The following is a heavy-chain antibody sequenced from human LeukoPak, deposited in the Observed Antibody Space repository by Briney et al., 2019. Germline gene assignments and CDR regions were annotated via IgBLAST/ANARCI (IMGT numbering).Heavy chain of an antibody. CDR3: ARADSSGWSNDY. V-gene: IGHV3-21*01. CDR1: GFTFSSYS. Sequence: GGSLRLSCAASGFTFSSYSMNWVRQAPGKGLEWVSSISSSSSHIYYADSVKGRFTISRDNAKNSLYLQMNSLRAEDTAVYYCARADSSGWSNDYWGQGTQVTVSS. D-gene: IGHD6-19*01. CDR2: ISSSSSHI. J-gene: IGHJ4*02.